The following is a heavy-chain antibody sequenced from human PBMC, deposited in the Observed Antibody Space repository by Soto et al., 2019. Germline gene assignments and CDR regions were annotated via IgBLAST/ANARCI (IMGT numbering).Heavy chain of an antibody. CDR3: ATPTVRDYYYYYGMDV. V-gene: IGHV1-46*03. CDR1: GYTFTSYY. Sequence: QVQLVQSGAEVKKPGASVKVSCKASGYTFTSYYMHWVRQAPGQGLEWMGIINPSGGSTSYAQKFQGRITMTRDTSTSTGYMELSSLRSEDTAVYYCATPTVRDYYYYYGMDVWGQGTTVTVSS. CDR2: INPSGGST. J-gene: IGHJ6*02.